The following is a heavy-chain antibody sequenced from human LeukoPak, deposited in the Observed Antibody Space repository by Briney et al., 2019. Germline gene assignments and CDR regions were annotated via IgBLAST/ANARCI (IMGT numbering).Heavy chain of an antibody. CDR1: GGSFSGYY. V-gene: IGHV4-34*01. D-gene: IGHD6-19*01. Sequence: PSETLSLTCAVYGGSFSGYYWSWIRQPPGKGLEWIGEINNSGSTNYNPSLKSRVTISVDTSKNQFSLKLSSVTAADTAVYYCARIFSGIAVAGTVNWFDPWGQGTLVTVSS. J-gene: IGHJ5*02. CDR2: INNSGST. CDR3: ARIFSGIAVAGTVNWFDP.